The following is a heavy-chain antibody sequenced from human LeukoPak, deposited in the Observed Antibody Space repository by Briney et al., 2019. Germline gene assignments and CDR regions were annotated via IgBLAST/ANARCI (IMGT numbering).Heavy chain of an antibody. Sequence: GGSLRLSCAASGFTFSSYSMNWVRQAPGKGLEWVSYISSSSSTIYYADSVKGRFTISRDNAKNSLYLQMNSLRVEDTAVYYCARARYSGSYYGSSDIWGQGTMVTVSS. J-gene: IGHJ3*02. CDR1: GFTFSSYS. V-gene: IGHV3-48*04. CDR2: ISSSSSTI. D-gene: IGHD1-26*01. CDR3: ARARYSGSYYGSSDI.